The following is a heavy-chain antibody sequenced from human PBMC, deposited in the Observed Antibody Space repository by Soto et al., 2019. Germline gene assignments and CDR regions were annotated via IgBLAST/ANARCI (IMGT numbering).Heavy chain of an antibody. D-gene: IGHD3-10*01. CDR3: ARDRVAGFGELLPPQTPYNWFDP. V-gene: IGHV3-33*01. CDR1: GFTFSSYG. CDR2: IWYDGSNK. Sequence: GGSLRLSCAASGFTFSSYGMHWVRQAPGKGLEWVAVIWYDGSNKYYADSVKGRFTISRDNSKNTLYLQMNSLRAEDTAVYYCARDRVAGFGELLPPQTPYNWFDPWGQGTLVTVSS. J-gene: IGHJ5*02.